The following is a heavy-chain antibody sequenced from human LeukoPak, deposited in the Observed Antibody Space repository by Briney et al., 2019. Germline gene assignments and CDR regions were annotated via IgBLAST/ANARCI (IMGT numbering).Heavy chain of an antibody. V-gene: IGHV1-18*01. CDR2: ISAYNGNT. J-gene: IGHJ5*02. Sequence: ASVKVSCEASGYTFTSYGISWVRQAPGQGLEWMGWISAYNGNTNYAQELQGRVTMTTDTSTGTAYMELRSLRSDDTAVYYCARGGETLRYSEFDPWGQGTLVTVSS. CDR3: ARGGETLRYSEFDP. CDR1: GYTFTSYG. D-gene: IGHD3-9*01.